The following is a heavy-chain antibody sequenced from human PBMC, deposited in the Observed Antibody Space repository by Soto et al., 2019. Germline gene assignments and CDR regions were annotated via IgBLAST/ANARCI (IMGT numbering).Heavy chain of an antibody. Sequence: PGGSLRLSCAASGFTFSSYAMSWVRQAPGKGLEWVSAISGSGGSTYYADSVKGRFTISRDNSKNTLYLQMNSLRAEDTAVYYCAKDRGGLLWFGELLSAHLFDYWGQGTLVTVSS. J-gene: IGHJ4*02. V-gene: IGHV3-23*01. D-gene: IGHD3-10*01. CDR3: AKDRGGLLWFGELLSAHLFDY. CDR1: GFTFSSYA. CDR2: ISGSGGST.